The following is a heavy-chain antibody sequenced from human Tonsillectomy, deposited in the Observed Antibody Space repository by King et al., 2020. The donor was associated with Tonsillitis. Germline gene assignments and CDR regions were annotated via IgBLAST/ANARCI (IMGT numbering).Heavy chain of an antibody. V-gene: IGHV3-64D*06. CDR2: IISDGGST. CDR3: VKDYYRGYDTLDY. CDR1: GFTFSSYA. Sequence: QLVQSGGDLVQPGGSLRLSCSASGFTFSSYAMHWVRQAPGKGLEYVSAIISDGGSTYYADSVRGRFTISRDDSKNTLYLQMSSLRAEDTGVYYCVKDYYRGYDTLDYWGQGTLVTVSS. J-gene: IGHJ4*02. D-gene: IGHD5-12*01.